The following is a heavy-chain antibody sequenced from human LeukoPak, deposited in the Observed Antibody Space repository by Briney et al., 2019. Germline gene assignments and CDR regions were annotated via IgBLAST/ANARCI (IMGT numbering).Heavy chain of an antibody. CDR1: GGSISSYH. D-gene: IGHD2/OR15-2a*01. V-gene: IGHV4-59*08. J-gene: IGHJ1*01. CDR3: ARGFSEYFQH. Sequence: PSETLSLTCTVSGGSISSYHWSWIRQPPGKGLEWIGYIYYSGSTNYNPSLKSRVTISVDTSKNQFSLKLSSVTAADTAVYYCARGFSEYFQHWGQGTLVTVSS. CDR2: IYYSGST.